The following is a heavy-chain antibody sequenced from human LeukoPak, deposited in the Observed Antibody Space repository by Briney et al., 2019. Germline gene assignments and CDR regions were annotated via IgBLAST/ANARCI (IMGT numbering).Heavy chain of an antibody. J-gene: IGHJ5*02. CDR1: GGSISSYY. CDR3: AREWYYGSGYPNWFDP. D-gene: IGHD3-10*01. Sequence: NPSETLSLTCTVSGGSISSYYWSWIRQPPGKGLEWIGYIYYSGSTNYNPSLKSRVTISVDTSKNQFSLKLSSVTAADTAVYYCAREWYYGSGYPNWFDPWGQGTLVTVSS. CDR2: IYYSGST. V-gene: IGHV4-59*12.